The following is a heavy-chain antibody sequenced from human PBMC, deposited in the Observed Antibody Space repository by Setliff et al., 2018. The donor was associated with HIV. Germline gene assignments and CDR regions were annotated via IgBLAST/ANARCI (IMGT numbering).Heavy chain of an antibody. J-gene: IGHJ4*02. D-gene: IGHD2-15*01. Sequence: SVKVSCKASGYSFINYAMNWVRQAPGQGLEWMGGIIPVLTIVDYAQKSQGRVTITADDSASTAYMHLSSLTYEDTAIYYCARGPGEGGDWGQGTLVTVSS. CDR2: IIPVLTIV. V-gene: IGHV1-69*10. CDR3: ARGPGEGGD. CDR1: GYSFINYA.